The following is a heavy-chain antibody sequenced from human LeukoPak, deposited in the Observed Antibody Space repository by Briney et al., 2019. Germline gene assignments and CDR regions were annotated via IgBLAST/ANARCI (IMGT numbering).Heavy chain of an antibody. CDR3: ARQKGVRPPLDY. J-gene: IGHJ4*02. CDR1: GYSFTNYW. Sequence: GESLKISCKGLGYSFTNYWIGWARQMPGKGLEWMGIIYPGDSDSRYSPSFQGQVIISADKSINTAYLQLNSLKASDTAMYYCARQKGVRPPLDYWGQGTMVTVSS. D-gene: IGHD3-10*01. V-gene: IGHV5-51*01. CDR2: IYPGDSDS.